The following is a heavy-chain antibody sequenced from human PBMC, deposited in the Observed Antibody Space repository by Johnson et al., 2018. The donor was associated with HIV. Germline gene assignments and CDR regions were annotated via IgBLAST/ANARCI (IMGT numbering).Heavy chain of an antibody. CDR3: ARDPFGYSYGFDAFDI. CDR1: GFTVSSNY. J-gene: IGHJ3*02. CDR2: IYSGGRT. Sequence: VQLVESGGGLIQPGGSLRLSCAASGFTVSSNYMSWVRQAPGKGLEWVSVIYSGGRTEYADSVKGLFNISRDNTKNTQYLQMNSLRAEDTAVYYCARDPFGYSYGFDAFDIWGQGTMVTVSS. V-gene: IGHV3-53*01. D-gene: IGHD5-18*01.